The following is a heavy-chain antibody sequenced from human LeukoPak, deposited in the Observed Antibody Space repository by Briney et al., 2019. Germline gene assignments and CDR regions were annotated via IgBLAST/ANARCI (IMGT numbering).Heavy chain of an antibody. CDR1: GFTFSSFG. J-gene: IGHJ4*02. V-gene: IGHV3-21*01. CDR3: ARDLGCRGGSCYSYSTAMDY. CDR2: ISRSSSDI. Sequence: GGSLRLSCAASGFTFSSFGMNWVRQAPGKGLQWVSSISRSSSDIYYTDSVRGRFTISRDNAKNSLYLQMNSLRAEDTAVYYCARDLGCRGGSCYSYSTAMDYWGQGTLVTVSS. D-gene: IGHD2-15*01.